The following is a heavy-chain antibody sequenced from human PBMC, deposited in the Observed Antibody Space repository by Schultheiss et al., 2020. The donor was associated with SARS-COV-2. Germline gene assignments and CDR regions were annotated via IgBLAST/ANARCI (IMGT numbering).Heavy chain of an antibody. Sequence: SQTLSLTCAVYGGSFSGYYWSWIRQHPGKGLEWIGYIYYSGSTYYNPSLKSRVTISVDTSKNQFSLKLSSVTAADTAVYYCARGFDSSGYYPYYYYGMDVWGQGTTVTVSS. CDR3: ARGFDSSGYYPYYYYGMDV. V-gene: IGHV4-31*11. CDR2: IYYSGST. J-gene: IGHJ6*02. D-gene: IGHD3-22*01. CDR1: GGSFSGYY.